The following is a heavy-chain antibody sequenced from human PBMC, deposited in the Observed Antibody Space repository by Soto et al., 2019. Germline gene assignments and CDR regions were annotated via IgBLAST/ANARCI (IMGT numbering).Heavy chain of an antibody. CDR3: ARGGSTHYYYGLDV. CDR2: VAASGST. J-gene: IGHJ6*01. Sequence: PXATLSLTITVSGGSISGFFWTWVRQPPGMPLEGLGHVAASGSTAYNPSLRSRLSLSLDVSKNRFSLELTSVTAADTATYFCARGGSTHYYYGLDVWGQGTTVTV. CDR1: GGSISGFF. V-gene: IGHV4-4*07.